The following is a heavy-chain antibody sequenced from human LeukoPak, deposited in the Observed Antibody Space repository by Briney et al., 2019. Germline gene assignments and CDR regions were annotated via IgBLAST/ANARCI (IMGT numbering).Heavy chain of an antibody. CDR2: HDYSDSYT. V-gene: IGHV5-10-1*01. J-gene: IGHJ5*02. Sequence: GEFLKTSCSSSWNRFNSYWNSWGRPMPGEGVGWGVRHDYSDSYTNYSSYFQGHVTISADESISTAYLQWRSLKASDNDMYYCARHGGYFSSTSCYAEWFDPWGQGTLVTVSS. CDR3: ARHGGYFSSTSCYAEWFDP. CDR1: WNRFNSYW. D-gene: IGHD2-2*01.